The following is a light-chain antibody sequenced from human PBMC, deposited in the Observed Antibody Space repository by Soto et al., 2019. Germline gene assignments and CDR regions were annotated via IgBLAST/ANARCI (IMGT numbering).Light chain of an antibody. CDR3: QQYTNWPPWT. J-gene: IGKJ1*01. CDR1: QSVRSN. V-gene: IGKV3-15*01. CDR2: GAS. Sequence: EIVMTQSPATLSVSPGERATLSCRASQSVRSNLAWYQQKPGQASRLLIYGASTRATGIPARFSGSGSGTEFTLTISSLHSEDFAVYYCQQYTNWPPWTFGQGTKVEIK.